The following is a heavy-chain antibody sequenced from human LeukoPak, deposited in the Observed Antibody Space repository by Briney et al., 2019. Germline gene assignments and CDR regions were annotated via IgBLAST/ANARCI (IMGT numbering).Heavy chain of an antibody. J-gene: IGHJ4*02. CDR1: GFTFSSYW. V-gene: IGHV3-74*01. CDR2: INSDGSST. D-gene: IGHD5-18*01. Sequence: GGSLRLSCAASGFTFSSYWMHWVRQAPGKGLVWVSRINSDGSSTSYADSVKARFTISRDNAKNSLYLQMNSLRAEDTALYYCAKEKISGYSYGNFDYWGQGTLVTVSS. CDR3: AKEKISGYSYGNFDY.